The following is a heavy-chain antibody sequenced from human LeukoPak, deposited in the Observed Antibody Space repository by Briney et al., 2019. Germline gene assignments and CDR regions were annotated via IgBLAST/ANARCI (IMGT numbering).Heavy chain of an antibody. CDR2: ISTDGSAQ. V-gene: IGHV3-30*04. Sequence: GGSLRLSCVASGFTFSRYPMHWVRQAPGEAPGKGLECVAVISTDGSAQHYADSVKGRFTISRDNSKNTLYLQMNSLRAEDTAVYYCARVVREYCSSTSCYSLDYWGQGTLVTVSS. D-gene: IGHD2-2*01. CDR3: ARVVREYCSSTSCYSLDY. J-gene: IGHJ4*02. CDR1: GFTFSRYP.